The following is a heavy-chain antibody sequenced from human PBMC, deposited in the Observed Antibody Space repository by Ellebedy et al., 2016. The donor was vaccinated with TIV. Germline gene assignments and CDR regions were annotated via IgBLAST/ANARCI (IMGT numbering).Heavy chain of an antibody. J-gene: IGHJ4*02. D-gene: IGHD4-17*01. Sequence: GESLKISCAASGFTFSSYSMNWVRQAPGKGLEWVSSISGSAGSTYYAGSVKGRFTISRDNSKNTLYLRMNRLRAEDTAVYYCAKDFIYGDYADSWGQGTLVTVSS. V-gene: IGHV3-23*01. CDR3: AKDFIYGDYADS. CDR1: GFTFSSYS. CDR2: ISGSAGST.